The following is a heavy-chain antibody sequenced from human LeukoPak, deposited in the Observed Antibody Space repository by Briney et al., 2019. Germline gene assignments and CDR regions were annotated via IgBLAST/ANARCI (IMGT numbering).Heavy chain of an antibody. V-gene: IGHV1-46*03. CDR3: TRVGQLVFNY. D-gene: IGHD6-6*01. Sequence: ASVKVSCKASGYTFTGYFMHWVRQAPGQGLEWMGIINPGDGSTKYAQKFQGRVTMTRDTSTSTVYMDLSSLRSGDTAVYYCTRVGQLVFNYWGQGTLVIVSS. CDR2: INPGDGST. J-gene: IGHJ4*02. CDR1: GYTFTGYF.